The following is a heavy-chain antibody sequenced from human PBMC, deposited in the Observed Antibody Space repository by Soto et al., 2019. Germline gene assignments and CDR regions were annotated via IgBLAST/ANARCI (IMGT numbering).Heavy chain of an antibody. V-gene: IGHV4-59*01. CDR2: IYYSGRT. Sequence: QVQLQESGPGLVKPSETLSLTCTVSGGSISSYYWSWIRQPPGKGLEWIGYIYYSGRTNYNPSLKGRVTMSVDTSKIQFSLKLSSVTDADTAVYYCAKGRGWFGGRIDYWGQGTLVTVSS. D-gene: IGHD3-10*01. CDR1: GGSISSYY. CDR3: AKGRGWFGGRIDY. J-gene: IGHJ4*02.